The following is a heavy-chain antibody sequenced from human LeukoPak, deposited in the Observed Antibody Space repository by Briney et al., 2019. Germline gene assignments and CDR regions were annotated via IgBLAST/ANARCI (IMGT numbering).Heavy chain of an antibody. Sequence: GGSLRLSCAASGFTFSSYAMSWVRQAPGKGLEWVSAISGSGGSTNYADSVKGRFTISRDNSKNTLYLQMSSLRAEDTAVYYCATRDSGDYPYFDYWGQGTLVTVSS. CDR1: GFTFSSYA. J-gene: IGHJ4*02. D-gene: IGHD4-17*01. CDR3: ATRDSGDYPYFDY. V-gene: IGHV3-23*01. CDR2: ISGSGGST.